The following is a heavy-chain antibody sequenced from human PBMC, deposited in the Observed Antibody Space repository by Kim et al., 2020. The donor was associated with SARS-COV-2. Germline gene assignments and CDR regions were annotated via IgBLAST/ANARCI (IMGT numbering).Heavy chain of an antibody. Sequence: SQTLSLTCAISGDSVSSNSAAWNWIRQSPSRGLEWLGRTYYRSKWYNDYAVSVKSRITINPDTSKNQFSLQLNSVTPEDTAVYYCARAAGIAAAGPTGWGFDPWGQGTLVTVSS. D-gene: IGHD6-13*01. CDR3: ARAAGIAAAGPTGWGFDP. CDR1: GDSVSSNSAA. J-gene: IGHJ5*02. V-gene: IGHV6-1*01. CDR2: TYYRSKWYN.